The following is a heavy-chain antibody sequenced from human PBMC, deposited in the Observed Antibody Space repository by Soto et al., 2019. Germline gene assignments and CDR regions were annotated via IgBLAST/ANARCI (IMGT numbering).Heavy chain of an antibody. CDR2: ISAYNGNT. Sequence: ASVKVSCKASGYTFTSYGISWVRQAPGQGLEWMGWISAYNGNTNYAQKLQGRVTMTTDTSKSTAYMELRSLRSDDTAVYYCARVVLRFLQRRDYYYMDVWGKGTTVTVSS. CDR3: ARVVLRFLQRRDYYYMDV. D-gene: IGHD3-3*01. V-gene: IGHV1-18*01. J-gene: IGHJ6*03. CDR1: GYTFTSYG.